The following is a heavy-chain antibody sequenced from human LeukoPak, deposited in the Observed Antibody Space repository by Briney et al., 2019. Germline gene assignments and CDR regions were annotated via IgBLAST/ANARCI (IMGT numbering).Heavy chain of an antibody. CDR1: GYTFTGFY. D-gene: IGHD4-17*01. CDR3: ARLTHRLTVTTPIDY. V-gene: IGHV1-2*02. CDR2: INPYTGAT. Sequence: ASVKVSCKPSGYTFTGFYIHWVRQAPGQGLEWMGWINPYTGATKYSQNFSDRVTMTRDTSISTAYMELSSLKSDDTAVYYCARLTHRLTVTTPIDYWGQGTLVTVSS. J-gene: IGHJ4*02.